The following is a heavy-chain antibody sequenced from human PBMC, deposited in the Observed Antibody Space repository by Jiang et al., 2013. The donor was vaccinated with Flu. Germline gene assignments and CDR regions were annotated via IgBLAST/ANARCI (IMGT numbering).Heavy chain of an antibody. Sequence: IINPSGGSTSYAQKFQGRVTMTRDTSTSTVYMELSSLRSEDTAVYYCARSPLGSRYFDLWGRGTLVTVSS. CDR3: ARSPLGSRYFDL. CDR2: INPSGGST. J-gene: IGHJ2*01. V-gene: IGHV1-46*01.